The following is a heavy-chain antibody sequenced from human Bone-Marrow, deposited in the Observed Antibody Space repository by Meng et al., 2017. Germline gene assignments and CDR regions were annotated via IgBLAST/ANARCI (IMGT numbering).Heavy chain of an antibody. V-gene: IGHV4-34*01. CDR3: ASAPINYDQLTGYYSGAFDI. Sequence: GSLRLSCAVYGGSFSGYYWSWIRQPPGKGLEWIGEINHSGSTNYNPSLNSRVTISMDTSKMQFSLKLSSVAAADTAVYYCASAPINYDQLTGYYSGAFDIWGPGTMVTVSS. J-gene: IGHJ3*02. CDR2: INHSGST. D-gene: IGHD3-9*01. CDR1: GGSFSGYY.